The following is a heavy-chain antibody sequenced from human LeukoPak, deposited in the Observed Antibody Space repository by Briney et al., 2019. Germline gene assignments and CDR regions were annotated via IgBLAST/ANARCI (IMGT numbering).Heavy chain of an antibody. J-gene: IGHJ4*02. CDR1: GYTFTSYY. CDR2: INPSGGST. D-gene: IGHD2-21*02. V-gene: IGHV1-46*01. CDR3: ARGVAATASPPYFDY. Sequence: ASVKVSCKASGYTFTSYYMHWVRQAPGQGLEWMGIINPSGGSTSYAQKFQGRVTMTRDTSTSTVYMELSSLRSEDTAVYYCARGVAATASPPYFDYWGQGTLVTVSS.